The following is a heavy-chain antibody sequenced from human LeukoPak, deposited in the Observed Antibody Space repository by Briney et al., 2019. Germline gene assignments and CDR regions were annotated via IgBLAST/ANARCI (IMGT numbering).Heavy chain of an antibody. D-gene: IGHD6-13*01. V-gene: IGHV4-31*03. CDR2: IDNSGRT. Sequence: SETLSLTCTVSGGSINSGDYYWGWIRQTPGKGLEWIGYIDNSGRTHYTSSLKSRLSLSLDTSKNQFSLRLNSVTAADTAVYYCARHAPRYSSSWSPPRGYFDYWGQGTLVTVSS. CDR1: GGSINSGDYY. CDR3: ARHAPRYSSSWSPPRGYFDY. J-gene: IGHJ4*02.